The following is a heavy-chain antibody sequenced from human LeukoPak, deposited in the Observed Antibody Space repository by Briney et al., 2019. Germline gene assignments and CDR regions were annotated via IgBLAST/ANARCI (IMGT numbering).Heavy chain of an antibody. Sequence: SETLSLTCTVSGGSISSYYWSWIRQPAGKGLEWIGRIYTSGSTNYNPSLKSRVTMSVDTSKNQFSLKLSSVTAADTAVFYCARSTVVTGTFDYWGQGTLVTVSS. CDR3: ARSTVVTGTFDY. V-gene: IGHV4-4*07. CDR1: GGSISSYY. D-gene: IGHD4-23*01. J-gene: IGHJ4*02. CDR2: IYTSGST.